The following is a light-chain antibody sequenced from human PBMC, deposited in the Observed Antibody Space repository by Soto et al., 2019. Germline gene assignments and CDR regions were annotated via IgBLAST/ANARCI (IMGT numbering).Light chain of an antibody. CDR2: DVS. CDR3: SSYTSSTTVV. V-gene: IGLV2-14*01. CDR1: SSDVGGYNY. Sequence: QSALTQPASVSGSPGQSITISCTGTSSDVGGYNYVSWYQQHPGKAPKLMIYDVSNRPSGVSNRFPGSKSGNTASLTISGLPAEDEADYYCSSYTSSTTVVFGGGTKLTVL. J-gene: IGLJ2*01.